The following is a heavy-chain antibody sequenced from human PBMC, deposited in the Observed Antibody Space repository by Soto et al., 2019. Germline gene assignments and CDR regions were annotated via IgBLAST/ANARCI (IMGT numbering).Heavy chain of an antibody. CDR2: ISGSGGST. Sequence: GGSLRLSCAASGFTFSSYAMSWVRQAPGKGLEWVSAISGSGGSTYYADSVKGRFTISRDNSKNTLYLQMNSLRAEDTAVYYCAKEGVEYDFCSGYYRFGYYYYYMDVWGKGTTVTVSS. V-gene: IGHV3-23*01. CDR1: GFTFSSYA. J-gene: IGHJ6*03. D-gene: IGHD3-3*01. CDR3: AKEGVEYDFCSGYYRFGYYYYYMDV.